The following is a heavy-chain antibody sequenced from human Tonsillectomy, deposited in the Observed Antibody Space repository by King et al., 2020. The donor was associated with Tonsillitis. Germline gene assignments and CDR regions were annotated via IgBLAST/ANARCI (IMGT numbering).Heavy chain of an antibody. V-gene: IGHV3-74*01. Sequence: VQLVESGGGLVQPGGSLRLSCAASGLTLSAYWMHWVRHSPGKGLVWVSRINSDGTSINDADSVKGRFTISKENAKNTLYLQMNSLRAEDTAVYYCVRGYYDGSAYFDAFDVWGQGTKVTVSS. CDR1: GLTLSAYW. CDR2: INSDGTSI. CDR3: VRGYYDGSAYFDAFDV. J-gene: IGHJ3*01. D-gene: IGHD3-22*01.